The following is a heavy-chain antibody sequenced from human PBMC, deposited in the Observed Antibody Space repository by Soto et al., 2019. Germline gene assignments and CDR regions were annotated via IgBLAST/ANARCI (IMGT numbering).Heavy chain of an antibody. CDR3: ARHAEDEASWFDP. J-gene: IGHJ5*02. D-gene: IGHD5-12*01. Sequence: PSETLSLTCSVSGGSISSSSYYWGWIRQPPGKGLEWIGSIYYSGSTYYNPSLKSRVTISVDTSKNQFSLKLSSVTAADTAVYYCARHAEDEASWFDPWGQGTLVTVSS. CDR2: IYYSGST. V-gene: IGHV4-39*01. CDR1: GGSISSSSYY.